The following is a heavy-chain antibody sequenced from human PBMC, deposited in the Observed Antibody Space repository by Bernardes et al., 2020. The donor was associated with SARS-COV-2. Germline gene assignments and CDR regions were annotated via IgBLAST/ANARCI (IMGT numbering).Heavy chain of an antibody. Sequence: SVKVSCMASGDTFTSYAFSWVRQAPGQGLEWMGRIIPRFGSTNYAQKFQDRVTMTSDTSTSSVYMELSSLTSEDTAVYYCARAGGGAASIDVWGQGTLVTVSA. CDR2: IIPRFGST. V-gene: IGHV1-69*05. CDR1: GDTFTSYA. J-gene: IGHJ3*01. D-gene: IGHD2-2*01. CDR3: ARAGGGAASIDV.